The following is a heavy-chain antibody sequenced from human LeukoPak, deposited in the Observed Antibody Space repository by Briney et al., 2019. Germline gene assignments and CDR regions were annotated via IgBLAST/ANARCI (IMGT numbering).Heavy chain of an antibody. Sequence: PGGSLRLSCAASGFTFSSYWMSWVRQAPGKGLEWVANIKQDGSEKYYVDSVKGRFTISRDNAKNSLYLQMNSLRAEDTAVYYCARRAPSIAVRNEYYMDVWGKGTTVTVSS. CDR3: ARRAPSIAVRNEYYMDV. CDR1: GFTFSSYW. J-gene: IGHJ6*03. D-gene: IGHD6-6*01. V-gene: IGHV3-7*01. CDR2: IKQDGSEK.